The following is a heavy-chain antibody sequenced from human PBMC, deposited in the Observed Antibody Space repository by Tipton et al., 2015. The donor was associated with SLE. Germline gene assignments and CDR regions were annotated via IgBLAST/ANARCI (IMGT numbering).Heavy chain of an antibody. J-gene: IGHJ4*02. CDR2: LYYSGNT. D-gene: IGHD2-8*01. CDR3: ARGYCSDGVCYGFGFFDY. V-gene: IGHV4-39*07. CDR1: GGSIRSSRHF. Sequence: GLVKPSETLSLTCTVSGGSIRSSRHFWGWIRQPPGKGLEWIGVLYYSGNTYYNPSLKSPVTLSIDTSKNQFSLKMRSVTAADTAVYYCARGYCSDGVCYGFGFFDYCGQGNLVTVSS.